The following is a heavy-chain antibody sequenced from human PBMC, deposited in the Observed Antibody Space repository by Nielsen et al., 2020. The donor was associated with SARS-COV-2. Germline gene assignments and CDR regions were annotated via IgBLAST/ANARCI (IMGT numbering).Heavy chain of an antibody. J-gene: IGHJ6*02. CDR3: ARGRVDYYDSSGYYYYYGMDV. V-gene: IGHV3-53*01. CDR2: IYSGGST. Sequence: GESLKISCAASGFTVSSNYMSWVRQAPGKGLEWVSVIYSGGSTYYADSVKGRFTISRDNSKNTLYLQMNSLRAEDTAVYYCARGRVDYYDSSGYYYYYGMDVWGQGTTVTVSS. CDR1: GFTVSSNY. D-gene: IGHD3-22*01.